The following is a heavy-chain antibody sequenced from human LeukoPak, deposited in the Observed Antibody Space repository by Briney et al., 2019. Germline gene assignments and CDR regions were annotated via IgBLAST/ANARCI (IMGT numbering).Heavy chain of an antibody. CDR2: INPSGGST. D-gene: IGHD3-3*01. CDR3: ARALTIFPHY. J-gene: IGHJ4*02. CDR1: GYTFTSYY. Sequence: GASVRVSCKASGYTFTSYYMHWVRQAPGQGLEWMGIINPSGGSTSYAQKFQGRVTMTRDMSTSTVYMELSSLRSEDTTVYYCARALTIFPHYWGQGTLVTVSS. V-gene: IGHV1-46*01.